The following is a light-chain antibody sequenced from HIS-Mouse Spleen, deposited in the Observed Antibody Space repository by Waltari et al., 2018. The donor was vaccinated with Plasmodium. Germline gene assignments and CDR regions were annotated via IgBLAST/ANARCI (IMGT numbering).Light chain of an antibody. CDR3: CSYAGSSTFVV. CDR1: SRDVGRFNL. CDR2: EVS. V-gene: IGLV2-23*02. J-gene: IGLJ2*01. Sequence: QSALTQPAPVSGSPGQSITISCTGTSRDVGRFNLVSWYPQHPGKAPKLMIYEVSTRPSGVSNRFSGSKSGNTASLTISGLQAEDEADYYCCSYAGSSTFVVFGGGTKLTVL.